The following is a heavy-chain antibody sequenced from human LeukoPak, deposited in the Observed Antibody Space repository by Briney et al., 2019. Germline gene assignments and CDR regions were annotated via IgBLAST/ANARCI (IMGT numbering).Heavy chain of an antibody. CDR2: IRYDGSNK. CDR3: ARPLMVYAIPAYFDY. CDR1: GFTFSSYG. Sequence: GGSLRLSCAASGFTFSSYGMHWVRQAPGKGLEWVAFIRYDGSNKYYADSVKGRFTISRDNSKNTLYLQMNSLRAEDTAVYYCARPLMVYAIPAYFDYWGQGTLVTVSS. V-gene: IGHV3-30*02. J-gene: IGHJ4*02. D-gene: IGHD2-8*01.